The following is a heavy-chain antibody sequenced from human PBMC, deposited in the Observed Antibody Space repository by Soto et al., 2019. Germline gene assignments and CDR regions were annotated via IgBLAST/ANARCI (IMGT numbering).Heavy chain of an antibody. Sequence: QVQLQESGPGLVKPSQTLSLTCTVSGGSISSGDYYWSWIRQPPGKGLKWIGYIYYSGSTYYNPSLRSRVTISVETSTNQFSLTLSSVTAADTAVYYCASNSYGYTFYDYWCQGTLVTVSS. CDR1: GGSISSGDYY. CDR3: ASNSYGYTFYDY. D-gene: IGHD5-18*01. V-gene: IGHV4-30-4*01. CDR2: IYYSGST. J-gene: IGHJ4*02.